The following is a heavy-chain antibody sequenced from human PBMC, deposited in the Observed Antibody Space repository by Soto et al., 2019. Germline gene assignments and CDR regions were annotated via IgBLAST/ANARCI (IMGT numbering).Heavy chain of an antibody. CDR2: INAGNGNT. CDR3: AIIGTNYFDNSDTACDV. D-gene: IGHD3-22*01. Sequence: QVPLVQSGAEEMKPGASVKDSCKASGYTLTRYSIHGVRQAPGQRLEWMGWINAGNGNTKFSQKFQGRVTITRDTSTSSAYLELPGLRSEDTAVYYRAIIGTNYFDNSDTACDVWCQANLVSVPS. V-gene: IGHV1-3*05. CDR1: GYTLTRYS. J-gene: IGHJ4*02.